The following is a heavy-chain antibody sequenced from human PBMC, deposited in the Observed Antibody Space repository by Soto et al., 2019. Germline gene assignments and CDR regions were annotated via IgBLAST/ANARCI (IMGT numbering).Heavy chain of an antibody. CDR1: GFTFNSSG. Sequence: LRLSCAASGFTFNSSGMPWLRQAPGKGLEWVSVISYDGSNKYYADSVKGRFTISRDNSKNTLYLQMNSLRAEDTAVYYCAKARITMIVVVNPDYWGQGTLVTFSS. CDR3: AKARITMIVVVNPDY. D-gene: IGHD3-22*01. J-gene: IGHJ4*02. V-gene: IGHV3-30*18. CDR2: ISYDGSNK.